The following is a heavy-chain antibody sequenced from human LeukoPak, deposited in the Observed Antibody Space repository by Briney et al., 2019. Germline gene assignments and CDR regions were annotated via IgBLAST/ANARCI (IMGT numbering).Heavy chain of an antibody. J-gene: IGHJ3*02. CDR1: GFTFSTQY. CDR2: IKEDGSIK. Sequence: TGGSLRLSCTASGFTFSTQYMAWVRQAPGKGLEWVANIKEDGSIKNYVDSVKGRFTISRDNAKNSLYLEMNSLRAEDTALYYCVRDSTIKENNRWYDGLDIWGQGTMVIVSS. D-gene: IGHD2-15*01. CDR3: VRDSTIKENNRWYDGLDI. V-gene: IGHV3-7*03.